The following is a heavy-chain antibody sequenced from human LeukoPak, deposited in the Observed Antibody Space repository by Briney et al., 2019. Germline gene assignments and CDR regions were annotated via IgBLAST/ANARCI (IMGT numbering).Heavy chain of an antibody. J-gene: IGHJ4*02. V-gene: IGHV1-46*01. CDR2: INPSGASA. Sequence: ASVKVSCKASGYTFTNYYMHWVRQAPGQGLEWMGIINPSGASASYAQKFQGRVTMTGDTSTSTVYMELSSLRSEDTAVYYCARARVVVTATPSDYWGQGTLVTVSS. CDR1: GYTFTNYY. CDR3: ARARVVVTATPSDY. D-gene: IGHD2-21*02.